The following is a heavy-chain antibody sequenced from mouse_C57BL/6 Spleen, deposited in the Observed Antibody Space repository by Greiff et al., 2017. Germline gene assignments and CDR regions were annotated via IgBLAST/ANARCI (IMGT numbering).Heavy chain of an antibody. CDR1: GYTFTSSW. CDR3: ARSRGYDVFDY. CDR2: IFPGSGST. Sequence: VQLQQPGAELVQPGASVKMSCKASGYTFTSSWITLVKQRPGQGLAWIGVIFPGSGSTNYNDNFTSKTTLTVDTSSSTAYMQLSSLDSEDSAVYYCARSRGYDVFDYWGQGTTRTVSS. V-gene: IGHV1-55*01. D-gene: IGHD2-2*01. J-gene: IGHJ2*01.